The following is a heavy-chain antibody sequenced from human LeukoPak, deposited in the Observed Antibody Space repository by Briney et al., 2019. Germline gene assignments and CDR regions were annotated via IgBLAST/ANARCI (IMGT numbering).Heavy chain of an antibody. CDR1: GFTFSSYG. Sequence: GRSLRLSCAASGFTFSSYGMHWVRQAPGKGLEWVAVISYDGSNKYYADSVKGRFTISRDNSKNTLYLQMNSLRAEDTAVYYCANEYCSSTSCYFDVAFDIWGQGTMVTVSS. D-gene: IGHD2-2*01. CDR2: ISYDGSNK. CDR3: ANEYCSSTSCYFDVAFDI. J-gene: IGHJ3*02. V-gene: IGHV3-30*18.